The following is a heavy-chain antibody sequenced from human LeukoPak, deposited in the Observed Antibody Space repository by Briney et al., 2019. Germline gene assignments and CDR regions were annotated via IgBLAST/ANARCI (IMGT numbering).Heavy chain of an antibody. J-gene: IGHJ4*02. CDR3: ARAIITMIVVVTFDY. CDR1: GGSISSSSYY. V-gene: IGHV4-39*01. Sequence: PSETLSLTCTVSGGSISSSSYYWGWIRQPPGKGLEWIGSIYYSGSTYYNPSLKSRVTISVDTSKNQFPLKLSSVTAADTAVYYCARAIITMIVVVTFDYWGQGTLVTVSS. CDR2: IYYSGST. D-gene: IGHD3-22*01.